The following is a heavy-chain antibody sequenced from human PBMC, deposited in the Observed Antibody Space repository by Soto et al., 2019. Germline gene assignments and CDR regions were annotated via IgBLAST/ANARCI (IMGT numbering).Heavy chain of an antibody. CDR1: GFTFNSY. CDR3: ATSYSQSSGGLWGFDS. V-gene: IGHV3-21*01. CDR2: ISSSSSNI. D-gene: IGHD3-16*01. Sequence: PGGSLRLSCAASGFTFNSYMHWVRQAPGTGLEWVSSISSSSSNIYYADSLKGRLTVSRDNAKNSVYLQMNSLGAEDTAVYYCATSYSQSSGGLWGFDSWGQGILVTVSS. J-gene: IGHJ4*02.